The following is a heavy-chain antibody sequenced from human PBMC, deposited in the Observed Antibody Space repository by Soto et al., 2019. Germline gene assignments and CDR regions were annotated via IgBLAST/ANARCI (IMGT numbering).Heavy chain of an antibody. V-gene: IGHV3-21*01. CDR3: TRDASRDSSARGWFDP. D-gene: IGHD6-13*01. CDR1: GFTFRSFT. J-gene: IGHJ5*02. CDR2: ISSNNAYI. Sequence: PGGSLRLSCAASGFTFRSFTMNWVRQAPGKGLEWVSTISSNNAYIYYTDALRGRSTISRDNAKNSLHLQMNSLRAEDTAVYYCTRDASRDSSARGWFDPWGPGTLVTVSS.